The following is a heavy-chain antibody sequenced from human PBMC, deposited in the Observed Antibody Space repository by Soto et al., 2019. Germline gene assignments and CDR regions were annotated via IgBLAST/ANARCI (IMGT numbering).Heavy chain of an antibody. D-gene: IGHD4-17*01. Sequence: SETLSLTCTVSGGSISSYYWSWIRQPPGKGLEWIGYIYYSGSTNYNPSLKSRVTISVDTSKNQFSLKLSSVTAADTAVYYCARDRKVLDYGDSGPQYYYYGMDVWGQGTTVTVSS. V-gene: IGHV4-59*01. CDR2: IYYSGST. CDR3: ARDRKVLDYGDSGPQYYYYGMDV. CDR1: GGSISSYY. J-gene: IGHJ6*02.